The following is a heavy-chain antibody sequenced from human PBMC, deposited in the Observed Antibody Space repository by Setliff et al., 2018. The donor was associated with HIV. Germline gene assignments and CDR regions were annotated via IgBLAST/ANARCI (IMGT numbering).Heavy chain of an antibody. CDR1: GGSISSYY. J-gene: IGHJ6*03. D-gene: IGHD6-13*01. V-gene: IGHV4-59*01. CDR2: IYYSGST. Sequence: SETLSLTCTVSGGSISSYYWSWIRQPPGKGLEWIGYIYYSGSTNYNPSLKSRVTISVDTSKNQFSLKLSSVTAADTAVYYCARGSSWQYYYYYYMDVWGKGTTGTVS. CDR3: ARGSSWQYYYYYYMDV.